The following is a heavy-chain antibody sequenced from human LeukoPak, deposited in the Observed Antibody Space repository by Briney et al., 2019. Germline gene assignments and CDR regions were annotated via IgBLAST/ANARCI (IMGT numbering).Heavy chain of an antibody. V-gene: IGHV4-59*01. D-gene: IGHD3-10*01. Sequence: PSETLSLTCTVSGGSISSYYWSWIRQPPGKGLEWIGYIFYNGSTNYNPSLKSRVTISVDTSKNQFSLKLSSVTAADTAVYYCARGAGLSDYWGQGALVTVSS. CDR2: IFYNGST. J-gene: IGHJ4*02. CDR1: GGSISSYY. CDR3: ARGAGLSDY.